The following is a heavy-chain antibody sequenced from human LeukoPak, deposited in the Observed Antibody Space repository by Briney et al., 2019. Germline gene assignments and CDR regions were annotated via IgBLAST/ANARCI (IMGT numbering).Heavy chain of an antibody. CDR1: GFTFSSSA. Sequence: GGSLRLSCAASGFTFSSSAMNWVRQVPGKGLEWVADISGSGDSPYYADSVKGRFTISRDNSKNTLFLQMNSLRAEDTAVYFCAKSGYILGAGAFDMWGQGTMVTVSS. CDR3: AKSGYILGAGAFDM. V-gene: IGHV3-23*01. CDR2: ISGSGDSP. D-gene: IGHD1-1*01. J-gene: IGHJ3*02.